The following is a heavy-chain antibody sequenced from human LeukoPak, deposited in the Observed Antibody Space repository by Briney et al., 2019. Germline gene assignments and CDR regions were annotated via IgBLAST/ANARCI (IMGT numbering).Heavy chain of an antibody. D-gene: IGHD5-12*01. CDR2: ISGSGGST. V-gene: IGHV3-23*01. J-gene: IGHJ4*02. CDR3: AKHSAQRSVDIVATMGV. CDR1: GFTFSSYA. Sequence: PGGPLRLSCAASGFTFSSYAMSWVRQAPGKGLEWASTISGSGGSTYYADSVKGRFTISRDNSKNTLYLQMNSLRAEDTAVYYCAKHSAQRSVDIVATMGVWGQGTLVTVSS.